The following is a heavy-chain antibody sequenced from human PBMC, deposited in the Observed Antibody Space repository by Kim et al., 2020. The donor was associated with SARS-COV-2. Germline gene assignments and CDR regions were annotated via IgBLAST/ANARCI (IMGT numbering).Heavy chain of an antibody. CDR1: GFTFSNAW. CDR3: TTDLPYLSSEYYFDY. CDR2: IKSKTDGGTT. V-gene: IGHV3-15*01. D-gene: IGHD6-25*01. J-gene: IGHJ4*02. Sequence: GGSLRLSCAASGFTFSNAWMSWVRQAPGKGLEWVGRIKSKTDGGTTDYAAPVKGRFTISRDDSKNTLYLQMNSLKTEDTAVYYCTTDLPYLSSEYYFDYWGQGTLVTVSS.